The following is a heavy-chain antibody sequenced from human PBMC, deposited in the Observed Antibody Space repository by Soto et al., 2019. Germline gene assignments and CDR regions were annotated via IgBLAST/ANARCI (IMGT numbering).Heavy chain of an antibody. CDR1: GFTFSSYA. V-gene: IGHV3-23*01. J-gene: IGHJ6*02. CDR2: ISGSGGIT. CDR3: AKGIPDTGGYYYYSMDV. Sequence: EVKLLDSGGGLVQTGGSLRLSCAASGFTFSSYAMGWVRQAPGKGLDWVSVISGSGGITYSADSVDGRFTISRDNSKNILYLQMNSLRAEDTAVYYCAKGIPDTGGYYYYSMDVWSQGTAVTVSS. D-gene: IGHD5-18*01.